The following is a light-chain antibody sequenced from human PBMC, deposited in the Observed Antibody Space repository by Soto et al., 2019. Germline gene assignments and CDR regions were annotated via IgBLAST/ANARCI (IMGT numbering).Light chain of an antibody. CDR1: QSITTW. V-gene: IGKV1-39*01. J-gene: IGKJ5*01. Sequence: DIQMTQSPSTLSASVVDRVVITCRASQSITTWLAWYQQKPGKAPKLLIYAASSLQSGVPSRFSGSGSGTDFTLTISSLQPEDFATYYCQQSYSTPTTFGQGTRLEIK. CDR2: AAS. CDR3: QQSYSTPTT.